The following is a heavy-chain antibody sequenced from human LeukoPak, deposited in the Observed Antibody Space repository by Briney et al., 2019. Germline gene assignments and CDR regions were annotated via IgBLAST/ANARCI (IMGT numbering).Heavy chain of an antibody. J-gene: IGHJ4*02. CDR2: IYYSGST. CDR1: GGSISSSNYY. V-gene: IGHV4-39*07. D-gene: IGHD5-18*01. CDR3: ARAQPGYSYGYLDY. Sequence: SETLSLTCTVSGGSISSSNYYWGWIRQPPGKGLEWIGSIYYSGSTNYNPSLKSRVTISVDTPKNQFSLKLSSVTAADTAVYYCARAQPGYSYGYLDYWGQGTLVTVSS.